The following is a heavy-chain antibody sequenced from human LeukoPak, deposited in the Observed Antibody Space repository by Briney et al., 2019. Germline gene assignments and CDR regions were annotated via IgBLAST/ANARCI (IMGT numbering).Heavy chain of an antibody. V-gene: IGHV4-39*01. Sequence: SETLSLTCTVSGGSISSSSYYWGWIRQPPGKGLEWIGSIYYSWSTHYNPSLKSRVTISVDTSKNQFSLKLSSVTAADTAVYYCARHRKWLVPPGGWFDPWGQGTLVTVSS. CDR2: IYYSWST. D-gene: IGHD6-19*01. J-gene: IGHJ5*02. CDR3: ARHRKWLVPPGGWFDP. CDR1: GGSISSSSYY.